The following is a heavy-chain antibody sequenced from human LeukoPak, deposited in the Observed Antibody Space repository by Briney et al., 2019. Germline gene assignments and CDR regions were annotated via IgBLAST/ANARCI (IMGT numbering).Heavy chain of an antibody. CDR2: ISSSGSTI. V-gene: IGHV3-11*01. CDR3: ARVENCYYGMDV. Sequence: GGSLRLSCAASGFTFSDYYMSWIRQAPGKGRECVSYISSSGSTIYYADSVKGRFTISRDNAKNSLYLQMNSLRAEDTAVYYYARVENCYYGMDVWGQGTTVTVSS. J-gene: IGHJ6*02. CDR1: GFTFSDYY.